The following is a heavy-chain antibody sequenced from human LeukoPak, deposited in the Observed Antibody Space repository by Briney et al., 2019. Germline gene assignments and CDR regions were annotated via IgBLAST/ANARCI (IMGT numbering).Heavy chain of an antibody. CDR2: IKEDGSET. D-gene: IGHD5-24*01. CDR3: ARETPRRGETRDGYR. Sequence: PGGTLRLSCAASGFIFKKYWGTWVRQVPGKGLECLANIKEDGSETYYADSMKGRFTISRENPKKLLFLQINSLRVEDTAVYYCARETPRRGETRDGYRWGQGTVVTVSS. CDR1: GFIFKKYW. V-gene: IGHV3-7*01. J-gene: IGHJ4*02.